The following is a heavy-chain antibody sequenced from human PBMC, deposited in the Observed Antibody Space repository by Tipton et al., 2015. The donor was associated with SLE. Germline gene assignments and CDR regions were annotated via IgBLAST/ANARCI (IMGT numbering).Heavy chain of an antibody. D-gene: IGHD6-19*01. CDR2: IYYSGST. CDR3: ARDFAVAGRYDAFDI. V-gene: IGHV4-59*01. J-gene: IGHJ3*02. CDR1: GGSISSYY. Sequence: TLSLTCTVSGGSISSYYWSWIRQPPGKGLEWIGYIYYSGSTNYNPSLKSRVTISVDTSKNQFSLKLSSVTAADTAVYYCARDFAVAGRYDAFDIWGQGTMVTVSS.